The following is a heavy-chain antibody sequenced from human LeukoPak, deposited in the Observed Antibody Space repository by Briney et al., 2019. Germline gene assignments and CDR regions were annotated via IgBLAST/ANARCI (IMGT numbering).Heavy chain of an antibody. CDR3: AKDPAYCGGDCPAPYYFDY. Sequence: TGGSLRLSCAASGFTFRSYAMSWVRQTPGKGLEWVSSISGSGGTTYYADSVKGRFTISRDNSKNTLYVQMNNLRAEDTAVYYCAKDPAYCGGDCPAPYYFDYWGQGTLVTVSS. CDR2: ISGSGGTT. CDR1: GFTFRSYA. J-gene: IGHJ4*02. V-gene: IGHV3-23*01. D-gene: IGHD2-21*02.